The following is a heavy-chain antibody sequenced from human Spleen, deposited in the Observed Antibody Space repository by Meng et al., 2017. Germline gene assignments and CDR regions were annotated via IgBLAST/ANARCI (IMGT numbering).Heavy chain of an antibody. D-gene: IGHD4-11*01. J-gene: IGHJ4*02. CDR2: INHSGST. CDR3: ARGPTTMAHDFDY. CDR1: GGSFSDYY. V-gene: IGHV4-34*01. Sequence: PSATLSLSCVVSGGSFSDYYWSWIRQPPGKGLEWIGEINHSGSTNYNPSLESRATISVDTSQNNLSLKLSSVTAADSAVYYCARGPTTMAHDFDYWGQGTLVTVSS.